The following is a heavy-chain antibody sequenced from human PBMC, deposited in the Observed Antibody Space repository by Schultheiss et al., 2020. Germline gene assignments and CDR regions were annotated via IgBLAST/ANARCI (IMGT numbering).Heavy chain of an antibody. CDR1: GGSISSGGYY. Sequence: SETLSLTCTVSGGSISSGGYYWSWIRQHPGKGLEWIGYIYYSGSTYYNPSLKSRVTISVDTSKNQFSLKLSSVTAADTAVYYCARGHESPSGCSGGSCYLSFDPWGQGTLVTVSS. CDR3: ARGHESPSGCSGGSCYLSFDP. J-gene: IGHJ5*02. V-gene: IGHV4-31*03. CDR2: IYYSGST. D-gene: IGHD2-15*01.